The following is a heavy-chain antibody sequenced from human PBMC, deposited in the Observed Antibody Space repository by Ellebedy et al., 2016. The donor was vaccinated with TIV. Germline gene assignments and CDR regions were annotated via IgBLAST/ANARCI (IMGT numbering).Heavy chain of an antibody. CDR3: ARMRSATSALDP. V-gene: IGHV1-2*02. J-gene: IGHJ5*02. CDR2: IDPSSGVT. D-gene: IGHD1-1*01. Sequence: ASVKVSCKASGYTFSAHYIHWVRQAPGQGLEWMGWIDPSSGVTHSAKSFQGRVLMTRDTSIKTAYMELSGLRSDDTAVYYCARMRSATSALDPWGQGTLVTVSS. CDR1: GYTFSAHY.